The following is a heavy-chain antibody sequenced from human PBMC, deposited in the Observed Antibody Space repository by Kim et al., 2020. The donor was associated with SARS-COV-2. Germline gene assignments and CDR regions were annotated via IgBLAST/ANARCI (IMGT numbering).Heavy chain of an antibody. CDR3: AVRFLEWNPNWFDP. Sequence: NPSLKSRVTISVDKSKNQFSLKLSSVTAADTAVYYCAVRFLEWNPNWFDPWGQGTLVTVSS. D-gene: IGHD3-3*01. V-gene: IGHV4-4*02. J-gene: IGHJ5*02.